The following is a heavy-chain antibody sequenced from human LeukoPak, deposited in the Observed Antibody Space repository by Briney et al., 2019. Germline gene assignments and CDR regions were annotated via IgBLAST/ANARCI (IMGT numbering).Heavy chain of an antibody. CDR2: IYYTGDT. V-gene: IGHV4-59*08. CDR3: ARHPFATPFDY. J-gene: IGHJ4*02. CDR1: GGSISSYY. D-gene: IGHD2-15*01. Sequence: PSETLSLTCTVSGGSISSYYWSWIRQPPGKGLEWIGYIYYTGDTNHNPSLKSRVTISIDTSKNQLSLTLHSVAAADTAVYYCARHPFATPFDYWGQGILVTVSS.